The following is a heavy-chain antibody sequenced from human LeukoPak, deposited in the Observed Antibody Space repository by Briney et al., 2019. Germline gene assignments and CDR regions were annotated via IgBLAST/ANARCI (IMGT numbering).Heavy chain of an antibody. D-gene: IGHD6-19*01. CDR3: ARRRVAGPSGWYFDL. CDR1: GGSISSYY. CDR2: IYYSGST. Sequence: SETLSLTCTVSGGSISSYYWSWIRQPPGKGLEWIGYIYYSGSTNYNPSLKSRVTISVDTSKNQFSLKLSSVTAADTAVYYCARRRVAGPSGWYFDLWGRGTLVTVSS. V-gene: IGHV4-59*08. J-gene: IGHJ2*01.